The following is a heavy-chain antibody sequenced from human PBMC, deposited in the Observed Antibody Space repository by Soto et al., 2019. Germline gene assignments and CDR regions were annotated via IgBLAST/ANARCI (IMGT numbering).Heavy chain of an antibody. CDR3: AHRLLNTFLGFVKTTTIYFDY. CDR2: IYWDDDK. CDR1: GFSLTTSGVG. D-gene: IGHD3-16*01. Sequence: QITWKESGPALVKPAQTLTLTCTFSGFSLTTSGVGVGWIRQPPGKAPEWLALIYWDDDKRYKSSLETRITITKDTFKNQVVLTMTNMDPVDTATYYCAHRLLNTFLGFVKTTTIYFDYWVQGIPVSVSS. V-gene: IGHV2-5*02. J-gene: IGHJ4*02.